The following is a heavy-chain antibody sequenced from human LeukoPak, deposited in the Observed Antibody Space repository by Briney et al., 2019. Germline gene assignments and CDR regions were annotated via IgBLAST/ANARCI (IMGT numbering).Heavy chain of an antibody. CDR2: IKSKTDGGTT. CDR1: GFTFSNAW. Sequence: PGGSLRLSCAASGFTFSNAWMSWVRQAPGKGLEWVGRIKSKTDGGTTDYAAPVKGRFTISRDDSKNTLYLQMNSLKTEDAAVYYCTTGSYYYGSGNYFDYWGQGTLVTVSS. J-gene: IGHJ4*02. CDR3: TTGSYYYGSGNYFDY. D-gene: IGHD3-10*01. V-gene: IGHV3-15*01.